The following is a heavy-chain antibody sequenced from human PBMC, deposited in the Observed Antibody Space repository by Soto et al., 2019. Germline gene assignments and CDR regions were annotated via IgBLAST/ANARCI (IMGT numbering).Heavy chain of an antibody. CDR2: VYSSGRT. CDR3: ARTRRDTIFGVVIFGWFDP. J-gene: IGHJ5*02. V-gene: IGHV4-59*01. Sequence: QVQLQQSGPGLVRPSETLSLTCTVSGGSFSDNYWNWLRQSPGKGLEWIGDVYSSGRTNYNPSFGSRVTMSIDTAKNQCSLKLTSVTAADTAVYYCARTRRDTIFGVVIFGWFDPWGQGARVIVSS. CDR1: GGSFSDNY. D-gene: IGHD3-3*01.